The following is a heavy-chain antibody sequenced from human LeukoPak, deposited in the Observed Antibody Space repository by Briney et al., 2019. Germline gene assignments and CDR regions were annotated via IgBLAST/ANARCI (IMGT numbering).Heavy chain of an antibody. D-gene: IGHD1-20*01. V-gene: IGHV1-2*02. CDR3: ARIKWNDEDAIDY. J-gene: IGHJ4*02. Sequence: ASVKVSCKASGYXFTGYNIHWVRHAPGQGLEWMGWINAKSGDTNYGQKFQGRVIMPRDTSISTAYMELGRLRSDDTAVYFCARIKWNDEDAIDYWGQGTLVTVSS. CDR1: GYXFTGYN. CDR2: INAKSGDT.